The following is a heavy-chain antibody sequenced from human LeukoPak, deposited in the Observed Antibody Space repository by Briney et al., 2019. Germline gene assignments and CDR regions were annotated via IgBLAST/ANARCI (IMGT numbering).Heavy chain of an antibody. Sequence: ASVRVSCKASGFSFSSYSFSRVRQAPGQGLEWMGWISAYNGKTNYAQKFQGRVTMTTDTSTTTVYMDLRSLRSDDTAVYFCARGGALTSFDSWGQGTLITVSS. CDR1: GFSFSSYS. CDR2: ISAYNGKT. V-gene: IGHV1-18*01. D-gene: IGHD1-26*01. J-gene: IGHJ4*02. CDR3: ARGGALTSFDS.